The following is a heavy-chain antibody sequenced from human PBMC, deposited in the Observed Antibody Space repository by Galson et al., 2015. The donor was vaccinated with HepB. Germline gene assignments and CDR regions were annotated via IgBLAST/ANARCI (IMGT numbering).Heavy chain of an antibody. Sequence: SLRLSCAASGFTLRAYAISWVRLAPGKGLEWVSRIRASGGTTYYADSVKGRFTISRDNSKNTLYLQMNSLRGEDTAVYYCAKDSSDYGGSGWGQGTLVTVSS. CDR1: GFTLRAYA. CDR2: IRASGGTT. V-gene: IGHV3-23*01. CDR3: AKDSSDYGGSG. J-gene: IGHJ4*02. D-gene: IGHD4-23*01.